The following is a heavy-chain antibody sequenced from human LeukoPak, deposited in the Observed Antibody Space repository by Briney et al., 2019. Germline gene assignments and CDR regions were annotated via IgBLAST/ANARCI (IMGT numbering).Heavy chain of an antibody. D-gene: IGHD2-2*01. V-gene: IGHV4-61*02. CDR3: ARSTSRFDS. Sequence: SQTLSLTCTVSGDTDSGDSVNSGTYYWNWIRQPAGKGLEWVGRIYNSGFTNYNPSLKGRVTVSVDTSKNQFSLKLSSVTAADTAVYYCARSTSRFDSWGQGTLVTVSS. CDR1: GDTDSGDSVNSGTYY. J-gene: IGHJ4*02. CDR2: IYNSGFT.